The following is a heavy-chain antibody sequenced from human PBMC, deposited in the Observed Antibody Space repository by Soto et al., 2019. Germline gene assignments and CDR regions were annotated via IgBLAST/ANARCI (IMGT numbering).Heavy chain of an antibody. CDR2: IIPNFGTA. J-gene: IGHJ6*02. D-gene: IGHD6-13*01. CDR3: SVAAAGLYYYYGMDV. V-gene: IGHV1-69*06. Sequence: VASVKVSCKASGGTFSSYDISWVRQAPGQGLEWMGGIIPNFGTANYAQKFQGRVTITAYKSTSTAYMELSSLRSEDTAVYYCSVAAAGLYYYYGMDVWGQGTTVTVSS. CDR1: GGTFSSYD.